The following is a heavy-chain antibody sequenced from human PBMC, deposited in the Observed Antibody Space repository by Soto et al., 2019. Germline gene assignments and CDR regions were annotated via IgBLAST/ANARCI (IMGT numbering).Heavy chain of an antibody. V-gene: IGHV3-48*01. D-gene: IGHD3-10*02. J-gene: IGHJ6*02. CDR2: ISSGGITI. CDR3: ARDLCPQNNYSYYGMHV. Sequence: GGSLRLSCAASGFIFSSYAMNWVRQAPGKGLEWVSYISSGGITIYYADSVKGRFTISRDNAKNSLYLQMNSLRAEDTAVYYCARDLCPQNNYSYYGMHVWGPGTTVNLFS. CDR1: GFIFSSYA.